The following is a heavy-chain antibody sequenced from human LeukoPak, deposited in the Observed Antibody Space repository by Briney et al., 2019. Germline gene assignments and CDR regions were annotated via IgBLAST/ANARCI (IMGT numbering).Heavy chain of an antibody. CDR2: INPRGGST. CDR3: ARVGDSSGYYYASMDY. CDR1: GYTFTSYC. J-gene: IGHJ4*02. Sequence: GASVKVSCKASGYTFTSYCMHWVRQAPGQGLEWMGIINPRGGSTRYAQQFHSRVTITRDRFTSTVYMELSSLRSEDTAVYYCARVGDSSGYYYASMDYWGQGTLVTVSS. D-gene: IGHD3-22*01. V-gene: IGHV1-46*01.